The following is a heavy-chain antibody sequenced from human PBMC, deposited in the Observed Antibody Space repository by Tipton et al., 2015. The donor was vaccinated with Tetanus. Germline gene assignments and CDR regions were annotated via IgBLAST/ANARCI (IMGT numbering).Heavy chain of an antibody. CDR2: IKQDGSEK. CDR1: GFTFSSYW. Sequence: GSLRLSCAASGFTFSSYWMSWVRQAPGKGLEWVANIKQDGSEKYYVDSVKGRFTISRDNAKNSLYLQMSSLRAEDTAVYYCARDGNLAWFDYWGQGTLVTVSS. D-gene: IGHD1-14*01. V-gene: IGHV3-7*03. J-gene: IGHJ4*02. CDR3: ARDGNLAWFDY.